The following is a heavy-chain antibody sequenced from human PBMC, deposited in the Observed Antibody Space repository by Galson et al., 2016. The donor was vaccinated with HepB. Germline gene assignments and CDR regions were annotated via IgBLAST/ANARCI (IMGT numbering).Heavy chain of an antibody. CDR2: ISWNSGSI. CDR3: AKDSEGGYYYDSSGYSQLFYGMDV. J-gene: IGHJ6*02. V-gene: IGHV3-9*01. D-gene: IGHD3-22*01. CDR1: GFTFDGYA. Sequence: SLRLSCAASGFTFDGYAMHWVRQAPGKGLEWVSGISWNSGSIGYADSVKGRFTISRDNAKNSLYLQINSLRAEDTALYYCAKDSEGGYYYDSSGYSQLFYGMDVWGQGTTVTVSS.